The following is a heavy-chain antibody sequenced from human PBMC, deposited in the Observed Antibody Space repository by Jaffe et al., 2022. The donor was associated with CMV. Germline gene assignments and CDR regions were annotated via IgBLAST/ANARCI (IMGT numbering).Heavy chain of an antibody. Sequence: QVQLQESGPGLVKPSETLSLTCTVSGGSISSYYWSWIRQPAGKGLEWIGRIYTSGSTNYNPSLKSRVTMSVDTSKNQFSLKLSSVTAADTAVYYCARDCSSTSCYGSSTYYYGMDVWGQGTTVTVSS. J-gene: IGHJ6*02. D-gene: IGHD2-2*01. CDR1: GGSISSYY. V-gene: IGHV4-4*07. CDR2: IYTSGST. CDR3: ARDCSSTSCYGSSTYYYGMDV.